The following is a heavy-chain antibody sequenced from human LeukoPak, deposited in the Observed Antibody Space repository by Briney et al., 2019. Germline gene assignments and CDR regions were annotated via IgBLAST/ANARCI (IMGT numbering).Heavy chain of an antibody. D-gene: IGHD2-15*01. CDR3: ARLGNCSGGSCYSGVSTPFDC. Sequence: PGGSLRLSCTASKFTFSSYWMSWVRQAPGKGLEGVANINQDGREKNHVDSVKGRFTISRDNAKKSLYLQMNSLRAEDTAVYYCARLGNCSGGSCYSGVSTPFDCWGQGILVTVSS. CDR2: INQDGREK. J-gene: IGHJ4*02. V-gene: IGHV3-7*01. CDR1: KFTFSSYW.